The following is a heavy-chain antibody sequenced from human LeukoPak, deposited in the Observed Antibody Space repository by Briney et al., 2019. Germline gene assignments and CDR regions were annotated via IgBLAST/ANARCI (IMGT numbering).Heavy chain of an antibody. J-gene: IGHJ6*03. CDR2: IYHSGST. CDR3: ARGSSGWYDYYYYYMDV. Sequence: SETLSLTCAVYGGSFSGYYWSWIRQPPGKGLEWIGSIYHSGSTYYNPSLKSRVTISVDTSKNQFSLKLSSVTAADTAVYYCARGSSGWYDYYYYYMDVWGKGTTVTVSS. V-gene: IGHV4-34*01. CDR1: GGSFSGYY. D-gene: IGHD6-19*01.